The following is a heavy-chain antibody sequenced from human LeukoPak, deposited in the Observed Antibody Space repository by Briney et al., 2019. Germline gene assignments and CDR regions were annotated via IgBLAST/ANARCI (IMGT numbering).Heavy chain of an antibody. CDR2: IWYDGSNK. D-gene: IGHD6-13*01. V-gene: IGHV3-33*01. Sequence: PGGSLRLSCAASGFTFSSYGMHWVRQAPGKGLEWVAVIWYDGSNKYYADSVKGRFTISRDNSKNTLYLQMNSLRAEDTAVYYCARGVRAAAGIFGPSKYAFDIWGQGTMVTVSS. CDR3: ARGVRAAAGIFGPSKYAFDI. J-gene: IGHJ3*02. CDR1: GFTFSSYG.